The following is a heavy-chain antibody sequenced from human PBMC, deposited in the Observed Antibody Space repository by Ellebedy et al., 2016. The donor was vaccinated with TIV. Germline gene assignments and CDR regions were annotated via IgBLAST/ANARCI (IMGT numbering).Heavy chain of an antibody. J-gene: IGHJ4*02. CDR1: GFTFSSYA. V-gene: IGHV3-23*01. CDR3: ATDPLIVVVPAARDDY. D-gene: IGHD2-2*01. Sequence: GESLKISXAASGFTFSSYAMSWVRQAPGKGLEWVSAISGSGGSTYYADSVKGRFTISRDNSKNTLYLQMNSLRAEDTAVYYCATDPLIVVVPAARDDYWGQGTLVTVSS. CDR2: ISGSGGST.